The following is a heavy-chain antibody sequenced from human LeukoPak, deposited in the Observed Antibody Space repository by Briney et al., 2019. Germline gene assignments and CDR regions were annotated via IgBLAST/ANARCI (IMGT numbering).Heavy chain of an antibody. D-gene: IGHD1-20*01. CDR1: GYTFTSYG. CDR2: INPNSGGT. CDR3: ARGSAITGTTVVRWYYFDY. J-gene: IGHJ4*02. Sequence: ASVKVSCKASGYTFTSYGISWVRQAPGQGLEWMGWINPNSGGTNYAQKFQGRVTMTRDTSISTAYMELSRLRSDDTAVYYCARGSAITGTTVVRWYYFDYWGQGTLVTVSS. V-gene: IGHV1-2*02.